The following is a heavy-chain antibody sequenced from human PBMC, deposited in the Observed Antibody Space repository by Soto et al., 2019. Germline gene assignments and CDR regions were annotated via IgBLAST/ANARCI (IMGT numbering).Heavy chain of an antibody. V-gene: IGHV3-23*01. CDR3: AKGRVNWNYVRWFDP. CDR2: ISGSGGST. Sequence: GGSLRLSCAASGFTFSSYAMSWVRQAPGKGLEWVSAISGSGGSTYYADSVKGRFTNSRDNSKNTLYLQMNSLRAEDTAVYYCAKGRVNWNYVRWFDPWGQGTLVTVSS. J-gene: IGHJ5*02. D-gene: IGHD1-7*01. CDR1: GFTFSSYA.